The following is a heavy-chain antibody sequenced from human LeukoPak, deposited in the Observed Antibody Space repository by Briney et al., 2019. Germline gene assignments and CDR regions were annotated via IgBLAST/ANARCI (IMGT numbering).Heavy chain of an antibody. J-gene: IGHJ4*02. CDR3: ARVFGSSSWSGLDY. D-gene: IGHD6-13*01. CDR2: ISAYNGNT. Sequence: ASVKVSCKASGYTFTSYGISWVRQAPGQGLEWMGWISAYNGNTNYAQKLQGRVTMTSDTSTSTAYMELRSLRSDDTAVYYCARVFGSSSWSGLDYWGQGTLVTVSS. V-gene: IGHV1-18*01. CDR1: GYTFTSYG.